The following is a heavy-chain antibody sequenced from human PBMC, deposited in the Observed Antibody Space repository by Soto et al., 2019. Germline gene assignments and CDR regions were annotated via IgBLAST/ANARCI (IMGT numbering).Heavy chain of an antibody. CDR3: ARPPFPGCINAVCYPFDY. CDR2: INPSGGST. D-gene: IGHD2-8*01. CDR1: GYTFTDYY. J-gene: IGHJ4*02. V-gene: IGHV1-46*01. Sequence: QVQLVQSGAEVKKPGASVKVSCKASGYTFTDYYIHWVRQAPGQGLEWMGMINPSGGSTDYAQKCRGRVTMTXXXXXXXXXXXXXXXXXXXXXXXYCARPPFPGCINAVCYPFDYWGQGTLVTVSS.